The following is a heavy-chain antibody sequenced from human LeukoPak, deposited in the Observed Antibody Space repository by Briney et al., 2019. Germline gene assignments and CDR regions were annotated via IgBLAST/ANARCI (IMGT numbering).Heavy chain of an antibody. V-gene: IGHV3-7*05. CDR2: IKQDGSET. CDR1: GFAFSAYW. D-gene: IGHD3-22*01. CDR3: ARVRHYYGSGSYYYYYGMDV. J-gene: IGHJ6*02. Sequence: GGSLRLSCAASGFAFSAYWMSWVRQAPGKGLEWVANIKQDGSETHSVDSVKGRFTISRDNAKNSLFLEMNSPRAEDTAVYYCARVRHYYGSGSYYYYYGMDVWGQGTTVTVSS.